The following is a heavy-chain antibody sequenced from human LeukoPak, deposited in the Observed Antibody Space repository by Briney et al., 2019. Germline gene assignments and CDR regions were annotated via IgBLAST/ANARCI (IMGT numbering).Heavy chain of an antibody. CDR3: ARDSDKGVYYCDSSGYFDY. V-gene: IGHV1-18*01. CDR2: ISAYNGNT. CDR1: GYTFTSYG. Sequence: ASVKVSCKASGYTFTSYGISWVRQAPGQGLEWMGWISAYNGNTNYAQKLQGRVTMTTDTSTSTAYMELRSLRSDDTAVYYCARDSDKGVYYCDSSGYFDYWGQGTLVTVSS. D-gene: IGHD3-22*01. J-gene: IGHJ4*02.